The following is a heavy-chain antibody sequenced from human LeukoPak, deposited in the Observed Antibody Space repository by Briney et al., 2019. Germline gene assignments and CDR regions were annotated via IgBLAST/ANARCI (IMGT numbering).Heavy chain of an antibody. Sequence: PSETLSLTCTVSGYSISSGYYWGWIRQPPGKGLEWIGSIYHSGSTYYNPSLKSRVTISVDTSKNQFSLKLSSVTAADTAVYYCARVGKYDSYPPMDVWGKGTTVTVSS. CDR1: GYSISSGYY. D-gene: IGHD3-3*01. CDR3: ARVGKYDSYPPMDV. V-gene: IGHV4-38-2*02. CDR2: IYHSGST. J-gene: IGHJ6*03.